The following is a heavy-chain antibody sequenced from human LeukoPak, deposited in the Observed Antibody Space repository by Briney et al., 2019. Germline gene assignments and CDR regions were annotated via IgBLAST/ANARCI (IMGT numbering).Heavy chain of an antibody. D-gene: IGHD6-13*01. V-gene: IGHV3-9*01. CDR3: VKEIAAAGTGGVDY. J-gene: IGHJ4*02. Sequence: PGRSLRLSCAASGFTFDDYAMHWVRQPPGKGLEWVSGISWNSGRIGYADSVKGRFTISRDNAKNSLCLQMNSLRVEDTALYYCVKEIAAAGTGGVDYWGQGTLVTVSS. CDR2: ISWNSGRI. CDR1: GFTFDDYA.